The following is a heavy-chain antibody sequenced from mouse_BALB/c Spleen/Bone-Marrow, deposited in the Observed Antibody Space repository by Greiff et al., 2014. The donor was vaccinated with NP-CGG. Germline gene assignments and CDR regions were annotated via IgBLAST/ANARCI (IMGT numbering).Heavy chain of an antibody. CDR3: ARSNYVGYYAMDY. V-gene: IGHV5-17*02. CDR1: GFTFSSFG. CDR2: ISSDSSTI. Sequence: VQLKHSGGGLVQPGGSRKLSCAASGFTFSSFGIHWVRQAPEEGLEWVAYISSDSSTIYYADTVKGRFTISRDNPKNTLFLQMTSLRSEDTAMYYCARSNYVGYYAMDYWGQGTSVTVSS. D-gene: IGHD1-1*01. J-gene: IGHJ4*01.